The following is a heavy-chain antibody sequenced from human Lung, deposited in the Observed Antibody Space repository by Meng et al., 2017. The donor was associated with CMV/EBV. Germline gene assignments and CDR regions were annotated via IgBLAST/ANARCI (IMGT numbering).Heavy chain of an antibody. CDR3: AKDWVDIVVVPAADV. D-gene: IGHD2-2*03. J-gene: IGHJ6*02. V-gene: IGHV3-23*01. Sequence: GESLKISCAASGFTFSSYAMSWVRQAPGKGLEWVSAISGSGGSTYYADSVKGRFTISRDNSKNTLYLQMNGLRAEDTAVYYCAKDWVDIVVVPAADVWGQGTTVTVSS. CDR2: ISGSGGST. CDR1: GFTFSSYA.